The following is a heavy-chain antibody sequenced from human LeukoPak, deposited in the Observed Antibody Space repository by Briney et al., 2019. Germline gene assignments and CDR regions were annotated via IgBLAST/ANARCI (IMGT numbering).Heavy chain of an antibody. V-gene: IGHV3-23*01. CDR2: ISASGGST. Sequence: GGSLRLSCAASGFTFSDYAMAWVRQAPGKGLEWISGISASGGSTYYADSVRGRFAIPRDNSKNTLYLQMNSLRAEDTAVYYCARDRLWSYGMDVWGQGTTVTVSS. D-gene: IGHD3-10*01. CDR1: GFTFSDYA. J-gene: IGHJ6*02. CDR3: ARDRLWSYGMDV.